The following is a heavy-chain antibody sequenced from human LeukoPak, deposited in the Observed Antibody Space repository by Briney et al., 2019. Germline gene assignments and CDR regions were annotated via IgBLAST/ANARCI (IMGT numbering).Heavy chain of an antibody. Sequence: ASVKVSCKASGYTFTSYGISWVRQAPGQGLEWMGWISACNGNTNYAHKLQGRVTITTDTSTSTPYMELRSLRSDDTAVYYCARYWRYDCDSSGQIDYWGQGTLVTVSS. D-gene: IGHD3-22*01. CDR2: ISACNGNT. J-gene: IGHJ4*02. V-gene: IGHV1-18*01. CDR1: GYTFTSYG. CDR3: ARYWRYDCDSSGQIDY.